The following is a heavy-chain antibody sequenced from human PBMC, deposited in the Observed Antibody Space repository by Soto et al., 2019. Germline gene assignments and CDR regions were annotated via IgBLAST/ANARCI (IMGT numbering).Heavy chain of an antibody. Sequence: SETLSLTCAVYGGSFSGYYWSWIRQPPGKGLEWIGEINHSGSTNYNPSLKSRVTISVDTSKNQFSLKLSSVTAADTAVYYCARVLFGVVTSSEKGGWFDPWGQGTLVTVSS. CDR3: ARVLFGVVTSSEKGGWFDP. CDR2: INHSGST. CDR1: GGSFSGYY. J-gene: IGHJ5*02. D-gene: IGHD3-3*01. V-gene: IGHV4-34*01.